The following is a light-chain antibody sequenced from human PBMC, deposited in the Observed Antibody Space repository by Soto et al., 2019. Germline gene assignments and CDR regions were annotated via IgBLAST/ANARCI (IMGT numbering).Light chain of an antibody. Sequence: QSVLTQPPSASGTPGQRVTNSCSGSSSNIGPTTVNWYQQLPGTAPKLVIYSNNQRPSGVPARFSGSKSGTSASLAISGLQSEDEANYYCAAWDDSLNRVVFGGGTKLTVL. V-gene: IGLV1-44*01. J-gene: IGLJ3*02. CDR2: SNN. CDR3: AAWDDSLNRVV. CDR1: SSNIGPTT.